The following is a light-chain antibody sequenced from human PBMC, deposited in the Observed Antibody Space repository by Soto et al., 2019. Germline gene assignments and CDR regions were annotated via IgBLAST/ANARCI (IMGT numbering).Light chain of an antibody. CDR1: SSDVGGYNY. CDR2: DVS. V-gene: IGLV2-14*01. CDR3: GSYTSSSTNVV. J-gene: IGLJ2*01. Sequence: QSVLTQPASVSGSPGQSITISCTGTSSDVGGYNYVSWYQQHPGKAPKLMIYDVSNRPSGVSDRFSGSKSGNTASLTISGLQAEDEADYYCGSYTSSSTNVVFGGGTQLTVL.